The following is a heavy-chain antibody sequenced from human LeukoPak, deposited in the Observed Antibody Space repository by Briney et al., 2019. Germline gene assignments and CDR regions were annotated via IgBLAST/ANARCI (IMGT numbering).Heavy chain of an antibody. D-gene: IGHD5-12*01. Sequence: VASVKVSCKASGYTFTSYDINWVRQATGQGLEWMGWMNPNSGNTGYAQKFQGRVTITRNTSISTAYMELSSLRSEDTAVYYCARGRGYSRYYFDYWGQGTLVTVSS. V-gene: IGHV1-8*03. J-gene: IGHJ4*02. CDR1: GYTFTSYD. CDR3: ARGRGYSRYYFDY. CDR2: MNPNSGNT.